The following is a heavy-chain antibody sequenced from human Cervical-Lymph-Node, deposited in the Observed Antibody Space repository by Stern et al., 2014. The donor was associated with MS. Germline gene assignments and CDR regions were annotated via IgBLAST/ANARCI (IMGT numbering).Heavy chain of an antibody. V-gene: IGHV3-11*01. CDR2: IGNTVSIK. Sequence: VQLGESGGGLVKPGGSLRLSCAAPGFPFSGYYMNSIRQAPGTGLEWVSFIGNTVSIKYYADSVKGRFTISRDNGKNSLYLQVNSLRAEDTAVYYCARGSRGSCSSTSCYDDPWGQGTLVTVSS. CDR1: GFPFSGYY. CDR3: ARGSRGSCSSTSCYDDP. J-gene: IGHJ5*02. D-gene: IGHD2-2*01.